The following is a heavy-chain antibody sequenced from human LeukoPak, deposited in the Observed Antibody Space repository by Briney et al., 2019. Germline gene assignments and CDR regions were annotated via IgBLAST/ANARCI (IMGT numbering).Heavy chain of an antibody. CDR1: GFTVSSNF. Sequence: PGGSLRLSCAASGFTVSSNFMSRARQAPGKGLEWVSVIYSGGSTYYADSVKGRFTISRHNSKNTLYLQMNSLRAEDTAVYYCAREHVENSGSYYFDYWGQGTLVTVSS. D-gene: IGHD1-26*01. CDR3: AREHVENSGSYYFDY. J-gene: IGHJ4*02. CDR2: IYSGGST. V-gene: IGHV3-53*04.